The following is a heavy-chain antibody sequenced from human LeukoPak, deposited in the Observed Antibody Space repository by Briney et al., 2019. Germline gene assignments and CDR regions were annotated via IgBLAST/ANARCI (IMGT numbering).Heavy chain of an antibody. CDR1: GGTFSSYA. J-gene: IGHJ4*02. CDR2: IIPIFGTA. V-gene: IGHV1-69*05. CDR3: ATTYYDFWSGSDSY. D-gene: IGHD3-3*01. Sequence: ASVEVSCKASGGTFSSYAISWVRQAPGQGLEWMGRIIPIFGTANYAQKFQGRVTITTDESTSTAYMELSSLRSEDTAVYYCATTYYDFWSGSDSYWGQGTLVTVSS.